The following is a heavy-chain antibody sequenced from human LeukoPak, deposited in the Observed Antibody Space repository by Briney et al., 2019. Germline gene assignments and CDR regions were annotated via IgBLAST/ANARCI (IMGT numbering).Heavy chain of an antibody. CDR3: ARHRAIGYYRWFDP. CDR1: GGSISSYY. CDR2: IYYSGST. V-gene: IGHV4-59*08. D-gene: IGHD3-10*01. Sequence: SETLSLTCTVSGGSISSYYWSWIRQPPGKGLEWIGYIYYSGSTNYNPSLKSRVTISVDTSKNQFSLKLSSVTAADTAVYYCARHRAIGYYRWFDPWGQGTLVTVSS. J-gene: IGHJ5*02.